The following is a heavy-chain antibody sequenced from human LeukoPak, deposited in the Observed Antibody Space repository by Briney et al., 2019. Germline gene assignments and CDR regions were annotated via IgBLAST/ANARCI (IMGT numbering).Heavy chain of an antibody. Sequence: SETLSLTCTVSGGSISSSSYYWGWIRQPPGKGLEWIGSIYYSGSTYYNPSLKSRVTISVDTSKNQFSLKLSSVTAADTAVYYCTRDQRSGYSGYDYYYYYYMDVWGKGTTVTVSS. CDR2: IYYSGST. CDR1: GGSISSSSYY. D-gene: IGHD5-12*01. CDR3: TRDQRSGYSGYDYYYYYYMDV. J-gene: IGHJ6*03. V-gene: IGHV4-39*07.